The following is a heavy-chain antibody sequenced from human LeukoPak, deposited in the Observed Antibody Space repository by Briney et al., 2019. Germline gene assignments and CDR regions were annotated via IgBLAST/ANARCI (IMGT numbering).Heavy chain of an antibody. CDR2: IYYSGST. CDR1: GGSISSYY. CDR3: ARHFHRGFTSSWYTSYAFDI. Sequence: NSSETLSLTCTVSGGSISSYYWSWIRQPPGKGLEWIGHIYYSGSTNYNPSLKSRVTISVDTSKNQFSLKLSSVTAADTAVYYCARHFHRGFTSSWYTSYAFDIWGQGTLVTVSS. J-gene: IGHJ3*02. V-gene: IGHV4-59*08. D-gene: IGHD6-13*01.